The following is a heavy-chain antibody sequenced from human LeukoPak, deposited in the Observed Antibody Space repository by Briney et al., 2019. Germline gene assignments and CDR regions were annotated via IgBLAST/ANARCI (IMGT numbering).Heavy chain of an antibody. CDR2: ISGGGGST. D-gene: IGHD6-13*01. V-gene: IGHV3-23*01. CDR3: AKGTLRGIAAAGTSNLDY. J-gene: IGHJ4*02. Sequence: PGGSLRLSCAASGFTFSNYAMSWVRQAPGKGLEWVSSISGGGGSTFYADSVKGRFTISRDNSKNTLYLQMDSLRAEDTAVYYCAKGTLRGIAAAGTSNLDYWGQGTLVTVSS. CDR1: GFTFSNYA.